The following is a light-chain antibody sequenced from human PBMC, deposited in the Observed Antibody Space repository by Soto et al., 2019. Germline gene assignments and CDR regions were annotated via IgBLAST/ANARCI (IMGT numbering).Light chain of an antibody. CDR3: QQANSSPIT. CDR1: QSVSGW. V-gene: IGKV1-5*01. Sequence: DIQMTQSPSTLSASVGDTVTVTCRASQSVSGWLAWYQQKPGEAPKLLIYDASSLESGVPSRFSGSGSGTDFTLTISNLQPEDFATYYCQQANSSPITFGQGTRLEIK. J-gene: IGKJ5*01. CDR2: DAS.